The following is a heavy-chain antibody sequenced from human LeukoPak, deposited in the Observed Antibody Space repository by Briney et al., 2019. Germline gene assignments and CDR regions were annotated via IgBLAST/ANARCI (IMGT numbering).Heavy chain of an antibody. Sequence: SETLSLTCTVSGGSISSYYWSWIRQPPGKGLEWIGYMYYSGSTNYNPSTNYNPSLKSRVTISVDTSKNQFSLKLSSVTAADTAVYYCARDSSNNYFDYWGQGTLVTVSS. V-gene: IGHV4-59*01. CDR1: GGSISSYY. CDR2: MYYSGST. CDR3: ARDSSNNYFDY. D-gene: IGHD2/OR15-2a*01. J-gene: IGHJ4*02.